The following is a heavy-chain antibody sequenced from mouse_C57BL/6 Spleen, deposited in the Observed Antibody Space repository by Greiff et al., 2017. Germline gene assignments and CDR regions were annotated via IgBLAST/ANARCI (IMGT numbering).Heavy chain of an antibody. CDR3: ARKGYSNYEGYFDV. J-gene: IGHJ1*03. CDR1: GYTFTSYW. D-gene: IGHD2-5*01. Sequence: VQLQQPGAELVKPGASVKLSCKASGYTFTSYWMQWVKQRPGQGLEWIGEIDPSDSYTNYNQKFKGKATLTVDTSSSTAYMQLSSLTSEDSAVYYCARKGYSNYEGYFDVWGTGTTVTVSS. CDR2: IDPSDSYT. V-gene: IGHV1-50*01.